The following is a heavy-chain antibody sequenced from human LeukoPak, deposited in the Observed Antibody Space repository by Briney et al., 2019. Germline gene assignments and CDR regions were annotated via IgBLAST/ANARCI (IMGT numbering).Heavy chain of an antibody. CDR3: AKDGGSDPDSFDI. CDR2: ISGSGDNT. V-gene: IGHV3-23*01. CDR1: GFSFRHYG. J-gene: IGHJ3*02. Sequence: GGSLRLSCAASGFSFRHYGMSWVRQAPGKGLEWISGISGSGDNTYFPDSVKGRFTISRDNSKNTLYLQMNSLRAEDTAVYYCAKDGGSDPDSFDIWGQGTMVTVSS. D-gene: IGHD2-15*01.